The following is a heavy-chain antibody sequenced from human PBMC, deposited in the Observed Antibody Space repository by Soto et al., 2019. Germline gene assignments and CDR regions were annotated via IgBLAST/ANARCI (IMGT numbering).Heavy chain of an antibody. CDR3: AGFVVPASRNSDFDY. CDR2: IYYSGST. V-gene: IGHV4-39*01. J-gene: IGHJ4*02. D-gene: IGHD2-15*01. Sequence: SETLSLTCTVSVISFSTSDYYWGWFRQPPGKGLDWIGNIYYSGSTFYNPSLRSRVTISVDTSKNQFSLKLNSVTAADTAVYFCAGFVVPASRNSDFDYWGQGTLVTVSS. CDR1: VISFSTSDYY.